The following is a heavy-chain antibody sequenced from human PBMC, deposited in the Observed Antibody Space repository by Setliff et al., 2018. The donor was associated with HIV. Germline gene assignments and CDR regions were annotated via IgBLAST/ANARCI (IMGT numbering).Heavy chain of an antibody. CDR1: GCSFSGYY. CDR2: IYTSGRT. V-gene: IGHV4-4*08. Sequence: SLTCSVSGCSFSGYYWGWIRQPPGKGLEWIGYIYTSGRTNYTPSLKSRVTISVDTSKNQFSLKLSSVTAADTAVYYCARGLVVVTDSDYDTNYYYYYYMDVWGKGTTVTVSS. J-gene: IGHJ6*03. D-gene: IGHD5-12*01. CDR3: ARGLVVVTDSDYDTNYYYYYYMDV.